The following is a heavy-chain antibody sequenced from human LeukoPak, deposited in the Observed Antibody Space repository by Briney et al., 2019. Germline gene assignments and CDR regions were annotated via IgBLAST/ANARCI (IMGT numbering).Heavy chain of an antibody. V-gene: IGHV4-59*01. CDR2: ISNGRT. J-gene: IGHJ5*02. Sequence: SETLSLTCSVSGGSISTYYWNWIRQTPGKGLEWIGHISNGRTDYNPSLKSRVTISVDTSKTQFSLKLTSVTAADTAVYYCSRDKAHSYGRYFDPWGQGALVIVSS. CDR3: SRDKAHSYGRYFDP. D-gene: IGHD5-18*01. CDR1: GGSISTYY.